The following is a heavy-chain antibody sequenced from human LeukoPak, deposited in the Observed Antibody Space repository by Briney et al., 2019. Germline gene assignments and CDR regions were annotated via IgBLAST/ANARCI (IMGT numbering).Heavy chain of an antibody. CDR3: ARASLSRSKYYYYGMDV. CDR2: FIPIFGTA. D-gene: IGHD3-10*01. Sequence: SVKVSCKASGGTFISYAISWVRQAPGQGLEWMGGFIPIFGTANYAQKFQGRVTITADESTSTAYMELSSLRSEDTAVYYCARASLSRSKYYYYGMDVWGQGTTVTVSS. J-gene: IGHJ6*02. V-gene: IGHV1-69*13. CDR1: GGTFISYA.